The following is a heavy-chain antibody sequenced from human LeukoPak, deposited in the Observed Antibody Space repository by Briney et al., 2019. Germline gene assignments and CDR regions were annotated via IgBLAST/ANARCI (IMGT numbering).Heavy chain of an antibody. CDR3: ATELRYLDWLLGDYYYDMDV. V-gene: IGHV1-8*01. CDR1: GYTFTSYD. CDR2: MNPNSGNT. J-gene: IGHJ6*03. Sequence: ASVKVSCKASGYTFTSYDINWGRQATGQGLEWMGWMNPNSGNTGSAQKFQGRVTMTRNTSITTAYMELSSLRCEDTAVYYCATELRYLDWLLGDYYYDMDVWGKGTTVTISS. D-gene: IGHD3-9*01.